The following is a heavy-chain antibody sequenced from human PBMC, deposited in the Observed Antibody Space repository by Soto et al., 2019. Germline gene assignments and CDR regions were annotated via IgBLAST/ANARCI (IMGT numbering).Heavy chain of an antibody. V-gene: IGHV3-23*01. D-gene: IGHD2-8*01. CDR1: GFTFNNYA. CDR3: AKDRSVDAGPGSKGGTDY. J-gene: IGHJ4*02. CDR2: ISGSGATT. Sequence: EVQLLESGGGLVQPGGSLRLSCAASGFTFNNYAMGWVRQAPGKGLEWLSGISGSGATTYYADSVKGRFTISRDNSKNILYLQMSNLRAEDTAIYYCAKDRSVDAGPGSKGGTDYWGQGTLVTVSS.